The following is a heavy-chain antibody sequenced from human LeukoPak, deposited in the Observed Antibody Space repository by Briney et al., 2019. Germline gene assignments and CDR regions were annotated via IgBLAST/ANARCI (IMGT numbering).Heavy chain of an antibody. D-gene: IGHD3-10*01. CDR2: IIPIFGTA. Sequence: GASVKVSCKASGGTFSSYAISWVRQAPGQGLEWMGGIIPIFGTANYAQKFQGRVTITADKSTSTAYMELSSLRSEDTAVYYCARAARTYYGSGSFPGWFDPWGQGTLVTVSS. V-gene: IGHV1-69*06. J-gene: IGHJ5*02. CDR3: ARAARTYYGSGSFPGWFDP. CDR1: GGTFSSYA.